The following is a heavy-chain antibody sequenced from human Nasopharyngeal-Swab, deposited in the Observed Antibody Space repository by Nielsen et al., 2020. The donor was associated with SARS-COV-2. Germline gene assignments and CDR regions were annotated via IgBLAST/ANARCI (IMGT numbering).Heavy chain of an antibody. V-gene: IGHV4-34*01. CDR3: ARGGNCSGGSCYSKWRSIWYFDL. D-gene: IGHD2-15*01. CDR2: INHSGST. J-gene: IGHJ2*01. CDR1: GGSFSAYY. Sequence: LETLSLTCAVYGGSFSAYYWSWIRQPPGKGLEWIGEINHSGSTNYNPSLKSRVTISIDTSKNQFSLKLSSVTAADTAVYYCARGGNCSGGSCYSKWRSIWYFDLWGRGTLVTVSS.